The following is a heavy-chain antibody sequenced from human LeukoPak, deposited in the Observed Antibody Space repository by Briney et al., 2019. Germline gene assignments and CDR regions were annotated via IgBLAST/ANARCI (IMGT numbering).Heavy chain of an antibody. D-gene: IGHD4-11*01. CDR1: GDSISSYY. V-gene: IGHV4-59*01. CDR3: ARTDYDSSNYDPVAWFDR. CDR2: IYYTGST. Sequence: PSETLSLTYTVSGDSISSYYWSWLRQPPGRALEWLVHIYYTGSTIFNPSLKSRVTISVDTSKKQLFLSLNSVTAADTAMYYCARTDYDSSNYDPVAWFDRWGQGTLVTVSS. J-gene: IGHJ5*02.